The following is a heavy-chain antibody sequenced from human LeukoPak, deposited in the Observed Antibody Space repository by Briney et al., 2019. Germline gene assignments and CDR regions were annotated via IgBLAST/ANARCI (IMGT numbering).Heavy chain of an antibody. CDR1: GASMRSSSYY. J-gene: IGHJ3*02. D-gene: IGHD2-8*02. Sequence: SETLSLTCTVSGASMRSSSYYWAWVRQPPGKGLEWIGTIYYSGTTTYNSSLKSRLTISVDTSKNQVSLKVSSVTAADTVMFYCARILADQNAFDIWGQGTMVTVSS. CDR2: IYYSGTT. V-gene: IGHV4-39*01. CDR3: ARILADQNAFDI.